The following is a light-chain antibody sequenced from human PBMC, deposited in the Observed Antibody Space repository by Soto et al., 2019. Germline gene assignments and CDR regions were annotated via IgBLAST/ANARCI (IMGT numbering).Light chain of an antibody. V-gene: IGLV2-14*01. Sequence: SALTQPASVSGSPGQSITISCTGTSSDVGTYNYISWYQQHAGKVPKLIIYDVSKRPSGVSDRFSGSKSGNTASLTISGLQAEDEADYYCSSYTSSSTLVFGGGTKLTVL. CDR2: DVS. CDR1: SSDVGTYNY. CDR3: SSYTSSSTLV. J-gene: IGLJ2*01.